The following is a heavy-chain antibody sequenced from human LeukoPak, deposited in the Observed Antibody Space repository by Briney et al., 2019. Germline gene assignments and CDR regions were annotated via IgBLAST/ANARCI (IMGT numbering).Heavy chain of an antibody. D-gene: IGHD3-10*01. J-gene: IGHJ3*02. Sequence: PSQTLSLTCTVSGGSISSGGYYWSWIRQPPGKGLEWIGYIYHSGSTYYNPSLKSRVTISVDTSKNQFSLKLSSVTAADTAVYYCARDRASTWFGEEPAAFDIWGQGTMVTVSS. CDR3: ARDRASTWFGEEPAAFDI. CDR2: IYHSGST. V-gene: IGHV4-30-2*01. CDR1: GGSISSGGYY.